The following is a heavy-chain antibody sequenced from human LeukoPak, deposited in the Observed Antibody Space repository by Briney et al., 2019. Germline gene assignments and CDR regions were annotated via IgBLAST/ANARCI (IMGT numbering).Heavy chain of an antibody. V-gene: IGHV3-7*01. CDR3: ARAPDQGRYFDWLFSPAPYNDY. D-gene: IGHD3-9*01. CDR2: IKEDGNEK. CDR1: GFTFSSYL. Sequence: PGGSLRLSCAASGFTFSSYLMTWVRQAPGKGLEWVATIKEDGNEKYYVDSVKGRFTISRDNAKNSLYLQMNSLRAEDTAVYYCARAPDQGRYFDWLFSPAPYNDYWGQGTLVTVSS. J-gene: IGHJ4*02.